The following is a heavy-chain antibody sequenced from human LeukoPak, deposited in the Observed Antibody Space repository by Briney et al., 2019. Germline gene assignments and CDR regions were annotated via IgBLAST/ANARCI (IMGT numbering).Heavy chain of an antibody. Sequence: SETLSLTCTVSGGSISSYYWSWIRQPPGKGLEWIGYIYYSGSTNYNPSLKSRVTISVDTSKNQFSLKLSSVTAADTAVYYCARDVGEGSGWYVGNWFDPWGQGTLVTVSS. CDR2: IYYSGST. CDR3: ARDVGEGSGWYVGNWFDP. D-gene: IGHD6-19*01. CDR1: GGSISSYY. J-gene: IGHJ5*02. V-gene: IGHV4-59*01.